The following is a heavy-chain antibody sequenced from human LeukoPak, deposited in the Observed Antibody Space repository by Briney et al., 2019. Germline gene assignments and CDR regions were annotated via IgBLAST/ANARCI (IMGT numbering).Heavy chain of an antibody. J-gene: IGHJ4*02. CDR3: ARDYGSGGGYFDY. CDR2: IYNSGST. V-gene: IGHV4-30-4*01. D-gene: IGHD3-10*01. CDR1: GGSISSGDYY. Sequence: PSQTLSLTCTVSGGSISSGDYYWSWIRQPPGKGLEWIGYIYNSGSTYYNPSLKSRVTLSVDTSKNQFSLKLSSVTAADTAVYYCARDYGSGGGYFDYWGQGTLVTVPS.